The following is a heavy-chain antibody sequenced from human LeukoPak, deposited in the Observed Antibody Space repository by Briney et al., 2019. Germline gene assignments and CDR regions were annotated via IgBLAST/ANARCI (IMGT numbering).Heavy chain of an antibody. V-gene: IGHV1-18*01. CDR2: ISAYNGNT. D-gene: IGHD3-22*01. Sequence: ASVKVSCKASGDTFTSYGISWVRQAPGQGLEWMGWISAYNGNTNYAQKLQGRVTMTTDTSTSTAYMELRSLRSDDTAVYYCAREVYYYDSSGYGGNGAFDLWGQGTMVTVSS. J-gene: IGHJ3*01. CDR1: GDTFTSYG. CDR3: AREVYYYDSSGYGGNGAFDL.